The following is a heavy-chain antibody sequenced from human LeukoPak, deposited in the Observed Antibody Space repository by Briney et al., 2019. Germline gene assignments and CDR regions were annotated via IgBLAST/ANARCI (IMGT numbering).Heavy chain of an antibody. V-gene: IGHV4-39*07. J-gene: IGHJ4*02. CDR1: GGPISSSSYL. Sequence: PSETLSLTCSVSGGPISSSSYLWGWIPQPRGKVLEWIGRIYYSGSTYYNPSLKSRVTISVDTSKNQFSLKLSSVPAADTAVYYCARQIAVAGKAGFDYWGQGTPVTVSS. CDR3: ARQIAVAGKAGFDY. CDR2: IYYSGST. D-gene: IGHD6-19*01.